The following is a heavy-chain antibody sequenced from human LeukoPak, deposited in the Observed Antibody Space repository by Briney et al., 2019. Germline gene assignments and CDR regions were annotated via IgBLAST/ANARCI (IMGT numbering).Heavy chain of an antibody. CDR2: IYSGDFT. V-gene: IGHV3-53*01. J-gene: IGHJ4*02. Sequence: GGSLRLSCAATGLSVSSNFMSWVRQAPGKGLEWVSVIYSGDFTYYADSVKGRFTISRDNSKNTLYLQMNSLRAEDTAVYYCAGSGSQWDFDYWGQGTLVTVSS. CDR3: AGSGSQWDFDY. D-gene: IGHD3-10*01. CDR1: GLSVSSNF.